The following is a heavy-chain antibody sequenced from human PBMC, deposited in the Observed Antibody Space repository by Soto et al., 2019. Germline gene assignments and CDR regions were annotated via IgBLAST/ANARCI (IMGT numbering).Heavy chain of an antibody. J-gene: IGHJ4*02. D-gene: IGHD3-22*01. Sequence: GGSLRLSCAASGFTFSSYGMHWVRQAPGKGLEWVAVISYDGSNKYYADSVKGRFTISRDNSKNTLYLQMNSLRAEDTAVYYCAKDDSSGYYYGGTWFDYWGQGTLVTVSS. V-gene: IGHV3-30*18. CDR2: ISYDGSNK. CDR3: AKDDSSGYYYGGTWFDY. CDR1: GFTFSSYG.